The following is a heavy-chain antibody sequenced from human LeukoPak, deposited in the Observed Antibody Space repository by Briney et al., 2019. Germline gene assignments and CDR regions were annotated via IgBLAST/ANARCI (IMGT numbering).Heavy chain of an antibody. Sequence: KPSETLSLXCTVSGGSISSYYWSWIRQPAGKGLEWIGRIYTSGSTIYNPSLRSRLTMSIHTSKSQFSLTLTSVTAADTAVYYCAGAGTTGETLDYWGQGALVTVSS. CDR1: GGSISSYY. CDR2: IYTSGST. J-gene: IGHJ4*02. CDR3: AGAGTTGETLDY. D-gene: IGHD1-7*01. V-gene: IGHV4-4*07.